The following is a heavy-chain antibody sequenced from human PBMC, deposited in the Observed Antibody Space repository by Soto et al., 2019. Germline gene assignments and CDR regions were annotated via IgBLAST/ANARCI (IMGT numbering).Heavy chain of an antibody. CDR3: ARDFAGGIYGMDV. Sequence: PVGSLRLSCAASGFTFSSYWMHWVRQAPGKGLVWVSRINSDGSSTSYADSVKGRFTISRDNAKNTLYLQMNSLRAEDTAVYYWARDFAGGIYGMDVWGQGTTVTVSS. J-gene: IGHJ6*02. CDR1: GFTFSSYW. V-gene: IGHV3-74*01. CDR2: INSDGSST. D-gene: IGHD2-15*01.